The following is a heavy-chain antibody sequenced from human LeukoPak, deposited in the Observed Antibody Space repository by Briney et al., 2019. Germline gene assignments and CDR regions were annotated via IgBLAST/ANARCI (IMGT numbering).Heavy chain of an antibody. V-gene: IGHV4-34*01. J-gene: IGHJ6*04. CDR3: ARVPVHNWSYAGVDV. CDR1: GGSFSGYY. CDR2: INHSGST. Sequence: SETLSLTCAVYGGSFSGYYWSWIRQPPGKGLEWIGEINHSGSTNYNPSLKSRVTISVDTSKNQFSLKLSSVTAADTAVYYCARVPVHNWSYAGVDVWGKGTTVTVSS. D-gene: IGHD1-7*01.